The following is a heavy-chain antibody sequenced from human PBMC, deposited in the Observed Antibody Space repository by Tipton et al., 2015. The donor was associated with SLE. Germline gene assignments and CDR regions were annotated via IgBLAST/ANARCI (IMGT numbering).Heavy chain of an antibody. CDR2: TYYRSKWYN. D-gene: IGHD1-26*01. CDR1: GDSVSSNTAA. Sequence: TLSLTCAISGDSVSSNTAAWNWIRQSPSRGLEWLGRTYYRSKWYNDYAVSVKGRITVNPDTSKNQFSLQLKSVTPEDTAVYYFARAPVGSVDYWGQGSLAPVSS. J-gene: IGHJ4*01. CDR3: ARAPVGSVDY. V-gene: IGHV6-1*01.